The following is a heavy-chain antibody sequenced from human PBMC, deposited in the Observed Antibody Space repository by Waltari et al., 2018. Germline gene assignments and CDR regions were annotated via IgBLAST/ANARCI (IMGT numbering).Heavy chain of an antibody. D-gene: IGHD3-16*01. V-gene: IGHV1-46*03. CDR1: GFTFSKYY. Sequence: QFQLVQSGAEVKKPGASVKVSCEASGFTFSKYYVHWVRQAPGQGLEWMALFSPSGAGTRYAANFQGIVTLTRDTSTSTVYMDLSSLRSEDTAVYYCATFVSGSFTFPDYWGQGTLVTVSS. CDR2: FSPSGAGT. CDR3: ATFVSGSFTFPDY. J-gene: IGHJ4*02.